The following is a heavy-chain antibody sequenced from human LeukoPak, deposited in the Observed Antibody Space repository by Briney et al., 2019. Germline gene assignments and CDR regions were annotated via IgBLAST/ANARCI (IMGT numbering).Heavy chain of an antibody. CDR1: GGSISSYY. CDR3: ARYYDSSGYPYYYYYYMDV. V-gene: IGHV4-4*07. CDR2: IYTSGST. Sequence: PSETLSLTCTVSGGSISSYYWSRIRQPAGKGLEWIGRIYTSGSTNYNPSLKSRATMSVDTSKNQFSLKLSSVTAADTAVYYCARYYDSSGYPYYYYYYMDVWGKGTTVTVSS. D-gene: IGHD3-22*01. J-gene: IGHJ6*03.